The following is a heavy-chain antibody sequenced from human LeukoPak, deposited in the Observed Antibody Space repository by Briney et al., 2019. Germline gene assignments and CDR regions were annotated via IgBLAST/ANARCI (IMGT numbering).Heavy chain of an antibody. CDR1: GFTFSSYA. V-gene: IGHV3-30-3*01. CDR2: ISYDGSNK. Sequence: PGGSLRLSCAASGFTFSSYAMHWVRQAPGKGLEWVAVISYDGSNKYYADSVKGRFTISRDNSKNTLYLQMNSLRAEDTAVYYCARDRGSLYFDYWGQGTLVTVSS. CDR3: ARDRGSLYFDY. D-gene: IGHD1-26*01. J-gene: IGHJ4*02.